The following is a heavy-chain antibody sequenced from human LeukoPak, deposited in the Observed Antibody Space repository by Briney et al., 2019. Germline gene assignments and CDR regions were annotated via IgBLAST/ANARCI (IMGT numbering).Heavy chain of an antibody. J-gene: IGHJ4*02. CDR3: ARGLAKNRGPCDY. D-gene: IGHD1-14*01. CDR1: GGSFSGYY. Sequence: SETLSLTCAVYGGSFSGYYWSWIRQPPGKGLEWIGEINHSGSTNYNPSLKSRATISVDTSKNQFSLKLSSVTAADTAVYYCARGLAKNRGPCDYWGQGTLVTVSS. CDR2: INHSGST. V-gene: IGHV4-34*01.